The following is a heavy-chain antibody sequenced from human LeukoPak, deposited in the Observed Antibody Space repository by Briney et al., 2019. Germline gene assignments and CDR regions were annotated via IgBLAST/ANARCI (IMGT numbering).Heavy chain of an antibody. V-gene: IGHV4-59*08. CDR2: IYYSGGT. CDR1: RGSLSSYY. D-gene: IGHD5-18*01. Sequence: SETLSLTCTVSRGSLSSYYWSWIRQPPGKGLEWIGYIYYSGGTNYNPSLESRVTISVDTSTNQFSLKLGSVTAADTAVYYCARRRFSYGDNDAFDIWGQGTMVTVSS. J-gene: IGHJ3*02. CDR3: ARRRFSYGDNDAFDI.